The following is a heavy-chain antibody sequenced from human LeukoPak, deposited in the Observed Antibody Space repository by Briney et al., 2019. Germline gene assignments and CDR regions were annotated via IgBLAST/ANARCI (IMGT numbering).Heavy chain of an antibody. CDR1: GFTFSSYW. CDR3: AKDERNWNYNLASQTYD. Sequence: GGSLSLSCAASGFTFSSYWMSWVRQAPGKGLEWVANIKQDGSDKCYVDSVKGRFTISRDNAKNSLYLQMSGLRAEDTAVYYCAKDERNWNYNLASQTYDWGQGTLVTVSP. J-gene: IGHJ4*02. D-gene: IGHD1-7*01. CDR2: IKQDGSDK. V-gene: IGHV3-7*03.